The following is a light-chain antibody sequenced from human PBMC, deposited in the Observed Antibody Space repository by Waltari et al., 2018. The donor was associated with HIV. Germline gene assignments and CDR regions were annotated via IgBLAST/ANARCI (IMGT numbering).Light chain of an antibody. V-gene: IGLV2-8*01. CDR1: NSDICGYNY. J-gene: IGLJ2*01. Sequence: QSALTQPLSASGSPGQSVTISCTGTNSDICGYNYVSGYQPHPGEAPKLVISKVTKRPSGVPARFSGSKSSTTASVTVSGLKAEDEADYYCSSYANKNGFYVVFGGGTRLTVL. CDR2: KVT. CDR3: SSYANKNGFYVV.